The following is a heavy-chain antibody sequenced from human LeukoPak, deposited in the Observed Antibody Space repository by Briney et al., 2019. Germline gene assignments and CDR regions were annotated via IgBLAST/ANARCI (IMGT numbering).Heavy chain of an antibody. CDR3: ARDLRYSSSSQTSYGMDV. D-gene: IGHD6-6*01. CDR1: GFTFTTYW. Sequence: GGSLRLSCAASGFTFTTYWMHWVRQAPGKGLVWVSHINSDGSITSYADSVKGRFTISRDNAKNTLYLQMNSLRAEDTAVYYCARDLRYSSSSQTSYGMDVWGQGTTVTVSS. CDR2: INSDGSIT. V-gene: IGHV3-74*01. J-gene: IGHJ6*02.